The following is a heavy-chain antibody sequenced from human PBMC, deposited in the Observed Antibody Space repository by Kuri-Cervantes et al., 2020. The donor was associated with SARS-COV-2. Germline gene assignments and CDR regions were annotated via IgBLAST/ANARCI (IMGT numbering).Heavy chain of an antibody. CDR3: ARDLREAGSNWFDP. CDR1: GYTFTSYY. J-gene: IGHJ5*02. Sequence: SVKVSCKASGYTFTSYYMHWVRQAPGQGLEWMGGIIPIFGTANYAQKFQGRVTITADESTSTAYMELSSLRSDDTAVYYCARDLREAGSNWFDPWGQGTLVTVSS. D-gene: IGHD3-10*01. V-gene: IGHV1-69*13. CDR2: IIPIFGTA.